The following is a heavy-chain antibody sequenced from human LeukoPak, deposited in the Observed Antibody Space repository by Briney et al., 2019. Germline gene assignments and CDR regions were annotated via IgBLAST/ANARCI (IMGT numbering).Heavy chain of an antibody. CDR3: ARGVGYGDYYYYYYYMDV. CDR2: INHSGST. CDR1: GGSFSGYY. D-gene: IGHD4-17*01. V-gene: IGHV4-34*01. J-gene: IGHJ6*03. Sequence: PSETLSLTCAVYGGSFSGYYWSWIRQPPGKGPEWIGEINHSGSTNYNPSLKSRVTISVDTSKNQFSLKLSSVTAADTAVYYCARGVGYGDYYYYYYYMDVWGKGTTVTVSS.